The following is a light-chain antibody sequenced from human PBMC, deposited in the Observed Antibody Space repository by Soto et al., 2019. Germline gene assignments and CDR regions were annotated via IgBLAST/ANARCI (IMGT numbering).Light chain of an antibody. J-gene: IGKJ4*01. CDR3: KQSYSTLT. CDR1: QSISSY. CDR2: AAS. Sequence: DIQMTQSPSSLSASVGDRVTITCRESQSISSYLNWYQQKPGKAPKLLIYAASSLQSGVPSRFSGSGSGTDFTLTISSLQPEDFATYYCKQSYSTLTFGGGTKVEIK. V-gene: IGKV1-39*01.